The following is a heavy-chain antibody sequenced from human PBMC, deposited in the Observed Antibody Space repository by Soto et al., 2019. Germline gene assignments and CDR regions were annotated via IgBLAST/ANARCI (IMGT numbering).Heavy chain of an antibody. CDR1: GGSISSYY. Sequence: PSETLSLTCTVSGGSISSYYWSWIRQPPGKGLEWIGYIYYSGSTNYNPSLKSRVTISVDTSKNQFSLKLSSVTAADTAVYYCAGGEGGEPDAFDIWGQGTMVTVSS. CDR3: AGGEGGEPDAFDI. CDR2: IYYSGST. V-gene: IGHV4-59*01. J-gene: IGHJ3*02. D-gene: IGHD2-21*01.